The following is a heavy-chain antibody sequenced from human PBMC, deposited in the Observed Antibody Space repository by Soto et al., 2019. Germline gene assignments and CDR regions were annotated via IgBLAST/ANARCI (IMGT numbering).Heavy chain of an antibody. V-gene: IGHV1-69*12. Sequence: QVQLVQSGAEVKKPGSSVKVSCKASGGTFSSYAISWVRQAPGQGLEWMGGIIPIFGTANYAQKFQGRVTLPAEEPTSRAYMELSSLRYEDTAVYYCAGEGDILPGYPFDYWGQGTLVTVSS. CDR1: GGTFSSYA. CDR3: AGEGDILPGYPFDY. D-gene: IGHD3-9*01. J-gene: IGHJ4*02. CDR2: IIPIFGTA.